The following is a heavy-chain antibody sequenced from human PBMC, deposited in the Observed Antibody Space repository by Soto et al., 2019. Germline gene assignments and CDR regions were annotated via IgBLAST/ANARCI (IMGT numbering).Heavy chain of an antibody. Sequence: EVQLLESGGGLVQPGGSLRLSCAASGFTFSSYAMSSVRQAPGKGLEWVSSISGGTSSTYYADSVKGRFTISRAISKNTLYLQMNSLRAEDTAVYYCAKERLAAAGTPTLDYWGQGTLVTVSS. CDR3: AKERLAAAGTPTLDY. V-gene: IGHV3-23*01. J-gene: IGHJ4*02. CDR1: GFTFSSYA. D-gene: IGHD6-13*01. CDR2: ISGGTSST.